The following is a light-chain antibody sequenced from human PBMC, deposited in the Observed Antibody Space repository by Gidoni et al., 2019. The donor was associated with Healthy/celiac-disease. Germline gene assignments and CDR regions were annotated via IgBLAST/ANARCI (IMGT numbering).Light chain of an antibody. J-gene: IGKJ2*01. CDR2: GAS. V-gene: IGKV3-15*01. CDR1: QSVSSN. CDR3: QQYNNWPLYT. Sequence: EIVMTQSPATLSVSPGERATLSCRASQSVSSNLAWYQQKPGHAPRLLIYGASTSGSGSGTEFTLTISSLQSEDFAVYYCQQYNNWPLYTFGQGTKLEIK.